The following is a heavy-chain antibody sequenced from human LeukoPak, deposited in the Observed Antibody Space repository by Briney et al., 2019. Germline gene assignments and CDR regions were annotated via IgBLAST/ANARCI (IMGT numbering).Heavy chain of an antibody. CDR1: GGSMSRYY. CDR3: ARSGVDGESVLIPSAYYYYGMDV. Sequence: SETLSLTCTVSGGSMSRYYWSWIRQSPEKGLEWIGYIDYTGSTRDNPSLKSRVTISVDTSQNQFSLRLTSVTAADTAVYYCARSGVDGESVLIPSAYYYYGMDVWGQGTPVIVSS. D-gene: IGHD2-8*02. CDR2: IDYTGST. V-gene: IGHV4-59*01. J-gene: IGHJ6*02.